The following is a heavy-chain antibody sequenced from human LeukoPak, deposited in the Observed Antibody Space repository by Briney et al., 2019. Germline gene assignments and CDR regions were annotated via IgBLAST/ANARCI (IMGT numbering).Heavy chain of an antibody. V-gene: IGHV3-48*01. D-gene: IGHD4-11*01. Sequence: PGGSLRLSCAASGFTFSSFSMNWVRQVPGKGLEWVSYISSTSSTIYYADSVKGRFTISRDNAKNSLYLQMNSLRAEDTAVYYCARAHPGDYSDFQFDYWGQGTLVTVSS. CDR3: ARAHPGDYSDFQFDY. CDR1: GFTFSSFS. CDR2: ISSTSSTI. J-gene: IGHJ4*02.